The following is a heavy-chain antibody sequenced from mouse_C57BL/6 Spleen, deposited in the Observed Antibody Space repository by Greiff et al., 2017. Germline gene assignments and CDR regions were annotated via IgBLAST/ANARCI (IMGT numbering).Heavy chain of an antibody. Sequence: VQLQQSGPELVKPGASVKISCKASGYAFSSSWMSWVKQRPGKGLEWIGRIYPGDGDTNYNGKLKGKATLTADKSSSTAYMQLSSLTSEDSAVYFCARWPFYYAMDYWGQGTSVTVSS. CDR2: IYPGDGDT. J-gene: IGHJ4*01. CDR1: GYAFSSSW. CDR3: ARWPFYYAMDY. V-gene: IGHV1-82*01.